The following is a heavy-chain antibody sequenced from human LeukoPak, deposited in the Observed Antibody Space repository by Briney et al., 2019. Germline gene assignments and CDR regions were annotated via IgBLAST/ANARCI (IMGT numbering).Heavy chain of an antibody. V-gene: IGHV1-8*01. D-gene: IGHD2-2*01. CDR2: MNPNSGNT. CDR3: ARIKSLPRRSNIVVVPATTYFDY. Sequence: ASVKVSCKASGYTFTSYDINWVRQATGQGLEWMGWMNPNSGNTGYAQKFQGRATMTRNTSISTAYMELSSLRSEDTAVYYCARIKSLPRRSNIVVVPATTYFDYWGQGTLVTVSS. J-gene: IGHJ4*02. CDR1: GYTFTSYD.